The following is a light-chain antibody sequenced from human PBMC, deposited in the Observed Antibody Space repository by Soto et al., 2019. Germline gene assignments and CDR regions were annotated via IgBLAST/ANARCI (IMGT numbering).Light chain of an antibody. CDR1: SSDVGGYNY. CDR2: AVS. Sequence: QSALTQPPSASGSPGQSVTISCTGTSSDVGGYNYVSWYQQHPGKAPKLMIYAVSKRPSGVPVRFSGSKSGNTASLTVSGLQAEDEADYYCSSYAGSNNYVFGTGTKLTVL. CDR3: SSYAGSNNYV. V-gene: IGLV2-8*01. J-gene: IGLJ1*01.